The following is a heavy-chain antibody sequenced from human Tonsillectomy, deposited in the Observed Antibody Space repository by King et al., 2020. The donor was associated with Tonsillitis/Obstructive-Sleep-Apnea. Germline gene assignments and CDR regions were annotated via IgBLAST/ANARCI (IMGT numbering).Heavy chain of an antibody. CDR2: INHSGST. Sequence: VQLQQWGAGLLKPSETLSLTCAVYGGSFSGYYWSWIRQPPGKGLEWIGEINHSGSTNYNPSLKSRVTISVDTSKNQFSLKLSSVTAADAAVYYCARRGAVTGDGYWCQGTLVTVSS. J-gene: IGHJ4*02. V-gene: IGHV4-34*01. D-gene: IGHD2-21*02. CDR3: ARRGAVTGDGY. CDR1: GGSFSGYY.